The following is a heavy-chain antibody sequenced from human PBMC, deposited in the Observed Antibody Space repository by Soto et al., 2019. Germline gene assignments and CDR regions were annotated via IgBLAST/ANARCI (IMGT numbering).Heavy chain of an antibody. CDR2: VSGRGGSA. J-gene: IGHJ2*01. CDR1: GFIFNNYA. D-gene: IGHD2-21*01. CDR3: VRRAGGAVVWYYDL. V-gene: IGHV3-23*01. Sequence: EVQLLESGGGLVQRGGSLRLSCAASGFIFNNYAMTWVRQAPGKGLEWVARVSGRGGSAYYADSVKGRLTISRDNSNNTLYLQMTNVRGEDTAVYHCVRRAGGAVVWYYDLWGRGTLVSVFS.